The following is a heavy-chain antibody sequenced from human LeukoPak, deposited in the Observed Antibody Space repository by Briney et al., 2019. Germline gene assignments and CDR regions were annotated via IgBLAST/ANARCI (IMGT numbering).Heavy chain of an antibody. J-gene: IGHJ4*02. CDR1: GFTFSSYA. V-gene: IGHV3-23*01. Sequence: GGSLRLSCAASGFTFSSYAMSWVRQAPGKRLEWVSAISGSGGSTYYADSVKGRFTISRDNSKNTLYLQMNSLRAEDTAVYYCAKALRGSGSPTGDYWGQGTLVTVSS. CDR3: AKALRGSGSPTGDY. CDR2: ISGSGGST. D-gene: IGHD3-10*01.